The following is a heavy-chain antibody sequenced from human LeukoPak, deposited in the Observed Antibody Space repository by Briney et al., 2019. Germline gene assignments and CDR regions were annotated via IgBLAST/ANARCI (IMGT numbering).Heavy chain of an antibody. J-gene: IGHJ4*02. CDR1: GGSINSSNW. D-gene: IGHD1-26*01. V-gene: IGHV4-4*02. Sequence: SGTLSLTCAVSGGSINSSNWWSWVRQPPGKGLEWIGEIYHSGSVNYNPSLKSRVTISVDGSKNQFSLKLSSVTAADTAVYYCARARSGSYRLDYWGQGTLVTVSS. CDR2: IYHSGSV. CDR3: ARARSGSYRLDY.